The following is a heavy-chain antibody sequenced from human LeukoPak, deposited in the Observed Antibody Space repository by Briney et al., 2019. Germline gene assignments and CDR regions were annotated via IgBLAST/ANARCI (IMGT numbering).Heavy chain of an antibody. Sequence: PGGSLRPSCAASGFTLSNYAMCWVRQAPGKGLEWVSSIHYNGGNTYYADSVKGRFTISRDNSKNTLYLQMNTLRVEDTAVYYCAKVIREVDMSHDYWGQGALVTVSS. CDR1: GFTLSNYA. CDR3: AKVIREVDMSHDY. CDR2: IHYNGGNT. V-gene: IGHV3-23*01. J-gene: IGHJ4*02. D-gene: IGHD5-12*01.